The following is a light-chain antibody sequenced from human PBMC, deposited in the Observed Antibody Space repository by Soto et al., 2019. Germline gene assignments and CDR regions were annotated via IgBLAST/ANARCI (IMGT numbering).Light chain of an antibody. CDR2: AAS. CDR1: QSISSY. V-gene: IGKV1-39*01. J-gene: IGKJ4*01. Sequence: DIQMTQSPSSLSASVGDRVTITCRASQSISSYLNWYQQKPGKAPKLLIYAASSLQSGVPSRFSGSGSGTVFTLTISSLQPEDFATYYCQQSYSTPPLTFDGGTKVEIK. CDR3: QQSYSTPPLT.